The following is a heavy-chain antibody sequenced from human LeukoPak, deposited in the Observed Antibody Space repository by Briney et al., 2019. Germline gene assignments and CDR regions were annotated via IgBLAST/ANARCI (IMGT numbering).Heavy chain of an antibody. CDR2: IKQDGSEK. V-gene: IGHV3-7*01. J-gene: IGHJ4*02. CDR1: GFTFSSYW. CDR3: ANHLACGSTSCPPFDY. D-gene: IGHD2-2*01. Sequence: PGGSLRLSCAASGFTFSSYWMSWVRQAPGKGLEWVADIKQDGSEKNYVDSVKGRFTISRDNAKNSLYLQMNSLRVEDTAVYYCANHLACGSTSCPPFDYWGQGTLVTVSS.